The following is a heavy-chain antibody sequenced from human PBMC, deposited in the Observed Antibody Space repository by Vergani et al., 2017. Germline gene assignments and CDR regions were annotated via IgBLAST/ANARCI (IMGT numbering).Heavy chain of an antibody. J-gene: IGHJ5*02. CDR2: INHSGST. Sequence: QVQLQQWGAGLLKPSETLSLTCAVYGGSFSGYYWSWIRQPPGKGLEWIGEINHSGSTNYNPSLKSRVTISVDTSKNQCSLKLSSVTAADTAVYYCARGGRATVVTPVVFWFDPWGQGTLVTGSS. CDR1: GGSFSGYY. D-gene: IGHD4-23*01. CDR3: ARGGRATVVTPVVFWFDP. V-gene: IGHV4-34*01.